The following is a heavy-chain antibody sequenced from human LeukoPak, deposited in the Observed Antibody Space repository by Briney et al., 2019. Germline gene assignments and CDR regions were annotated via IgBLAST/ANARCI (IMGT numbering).Heavy chain of an antibody. Sequence: PGRSLRPSCAACGFSLSSYGMNWVRQAPGKGLEWVGGIKFDGIQEFYADSVKGRFTVSKDTSKNTLHLQMDSLRAEDTAVYYCASGSLGHYYDSSGYEYWGQGTLVTVSS. J-gene: IGHJ4*02. D-gene: IGHD3-22*01. CDR3: ASGSLGHYYDSSGYEY. V-gene: IGHV3-33*05. CDR2: IKFDGIQE. CDR1: GFSLSSYG.